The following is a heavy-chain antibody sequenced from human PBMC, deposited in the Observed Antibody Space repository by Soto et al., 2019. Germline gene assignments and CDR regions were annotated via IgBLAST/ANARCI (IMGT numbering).Heavy chain of an antibody. Sequence: SETLSLTCTVSGGSISRSSYSWAWIRQPPGKGLEWIGTLYYSGNTYYNPSLKGRVTISVDTSKNQFSLKLSSVTAADTAVYYCATRQGGSYNWFDPWGQGTLVTVSS. CDR1: GGSISRSSYS. D-gene: IGHD2-15*01. V-gene: IGHV4-39*01. CDR2: LYYSGNT. CDR3: ATRQGGSYNWFDP. J-gene: IGHJ5*02.